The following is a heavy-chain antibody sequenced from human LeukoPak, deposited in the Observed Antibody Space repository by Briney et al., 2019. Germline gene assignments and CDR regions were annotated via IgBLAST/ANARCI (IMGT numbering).Heavy chain of an antibody. D-gene: IGHD3-22*01. J-gene: IGHJ3*02. CDR3: ARDLPSSGYWYRDAFDI. CDR1: GFSFSNYL. V-gene: IGHV3-7*01. Sequence: GGSLTLSCTASGFSFSNYLMSWVRQARGKGLEWVGHAKQDGSETYYVDSVKGRFTVSRDNVKNSLFLQMNSLRVEDTAMYYCARDLPSSGYWYRDAFDIWGQGTMVTVSS. CDR2: AKQDGSET.